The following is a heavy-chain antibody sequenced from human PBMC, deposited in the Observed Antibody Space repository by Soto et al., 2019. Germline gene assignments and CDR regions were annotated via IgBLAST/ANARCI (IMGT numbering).Heavy chain of an antibody. CDR2: VNPDNHNT. D-gene: IGHD4-17*01. J-gene: IGHJ4*02. Sequence: QVQLVQSGPEVKKPGASVKVSCEVSGYRFPSFGINWVRQAPGQGLGWVGWVNPDNHNTNYEQNLQHRVSLTTDTSTNKAYLELWDLTSDDTDVYYRARVRFGDAFDYWCQRTLVTVSS. V-gene: IGHV1-18*01. CDR1: GYRFPSFG. CDR3: ARVRFGDAFDY.